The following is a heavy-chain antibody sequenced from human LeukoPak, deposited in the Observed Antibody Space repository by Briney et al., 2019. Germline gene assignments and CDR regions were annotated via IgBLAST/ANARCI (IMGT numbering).Heavy chain of an antibody. J-gene: IGHJ4*02. CDR2: ISAYNGNT. CDR1: GYTFTSYG. CDR3: ARVKGNYYDSSGYYHFDY. Sequence: ASVKVSCKASGYTFTSYGISWVRQAPGQGLEWMGWISAYNGNTNYAQKLQGRVTMTTDTSTSTAYMELRSLRSDDTAVYYCARVKGNYYDSSGYYHFDYWGQGTLVTVPS. V-gene: IGHV1-18*01. D-gene: IGHD3-22*01.